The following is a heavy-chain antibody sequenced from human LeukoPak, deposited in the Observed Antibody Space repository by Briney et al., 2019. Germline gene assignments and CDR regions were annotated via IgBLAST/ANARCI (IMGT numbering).Heavy chain of an antibody. CDR1: GWSFSGYY. CDR2: IVHSGNT. J-gene: IGHJ3*02. V-gene: IGHV4-34*12. D-gene: IGHD6-13*01. CDR3: ARFGSSTWYKGAFDI. Sequence: SETLSLTCAAYGWSFSGYYWSWIRQPPGKGLEWIGEIVHSGNTKYYPSLKSRVTISVDTSKNQFSLNLTSVTAADTAVYYCARFGSSTWYKGAFDIWGQGTMVTVAS.